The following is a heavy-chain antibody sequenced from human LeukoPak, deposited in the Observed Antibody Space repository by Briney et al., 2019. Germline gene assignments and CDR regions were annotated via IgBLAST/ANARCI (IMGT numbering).Heavy chain of an antibody. CDR2: INHSGST. V-gene: IGHV4-34*01. D-gene: IGHD3-22*01. Sequence: PSETLSLTCAVYGGSFSGYYWSWIRQPPGKGLEWIGEINHSGSTNYNPSLKSQVTISVDTSKNQFSLKLSSVTAADTAVYYCARRNNNYYDSSGLRYWGQGTLVTVSS. CDR3: ARRNNNYYDSSGLRY. CDR1: GGSFSGYY. J-gene: IGHJ4*02.